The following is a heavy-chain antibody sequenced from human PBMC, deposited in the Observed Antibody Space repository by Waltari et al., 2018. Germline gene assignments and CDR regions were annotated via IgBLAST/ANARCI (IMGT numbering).Heavy chain of an antibody. J-gene: IGHJ4*02. CDR3: GRSYDFWSGYPLDY. D-gene: IGHD3-3*01. V-gene: IGHV4-59*01. Sequence: QVQLQESGPGLVKPSETLSLTCAVSGDSINNYYWNWIRQPPGKEPEWIGYIPYNGRTNYNPSLKSRVTISVDTSKTQFSLKLTSVTAADTAVYYCGRSYDFWSGYPLDYWGPGSLVTVSS. CDR1: GDSINNYY. CDR2: IPYNGRT.